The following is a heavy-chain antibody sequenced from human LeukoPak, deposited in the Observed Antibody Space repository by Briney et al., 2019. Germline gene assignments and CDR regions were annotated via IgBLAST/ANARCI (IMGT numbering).Heavy chain of an antibody. J-gene: IGHJ4*02. CDR3: AKDRSGYGSGSYSFDY. CDR2: ISYDGSNK. Sequence: GGFLRLSCAASGFTFSSYGMHWVRKAPGKGREWVAVISYDGSNKYYADSVKGRFTISRDNSKNTLYLQMNSLRVEDTAVYYCAKDRSGYGSGSYSFDYWGQGTLVTVSS. CDR1: GFTFSSYG. D-gene: IGHD3-10*01. V-gene: IGHV3-30*18.